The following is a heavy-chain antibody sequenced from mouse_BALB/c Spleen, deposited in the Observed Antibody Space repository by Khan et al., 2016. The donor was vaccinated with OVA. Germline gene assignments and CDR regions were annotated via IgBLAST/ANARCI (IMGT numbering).Heavy chain of an antibody. J-gene: IGHJ2*01. CDR1: GFTFSSYA. D-gene: IGHD2-14*01. V-gene: IGHV5-6-5*01. CDR3: AREAYRYDEYYFDY. CDR2: ISSGGSN. Sequence: EVERGEDGGGSVKPGGSLKLSCAVSGFTFSSYAMSWVRQTPEKRLEWVASISSGGSNYYPDSVKGRFTISRDNARNILYLQMSSLRSEDMAMYYCAREAYRYDEYYFDYWGQGTTLTVSS.